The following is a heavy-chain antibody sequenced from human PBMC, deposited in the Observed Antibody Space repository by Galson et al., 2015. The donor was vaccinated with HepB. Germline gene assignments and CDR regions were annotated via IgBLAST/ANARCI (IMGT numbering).Heavy chain of an antibody. Sequence: SETLSLTCTVSGDSVTGPSHFWAWIRQTPGKGLEYVGSMFYDGTTYYGPSLRSRVTMSIDKSKNQFSLKLTSVTAADTGVYYCARDQLGRTFWYFDLWGRGTLVSVSS. CDR1: GDSVTGPSHF. D-gene: IGHD1-26*01. V-gene: IGHV4-39*07. J-gene: IGHJ2*01. CDR2: MFYDGTT. CDR3: ARDQLGRTFWYFDL.